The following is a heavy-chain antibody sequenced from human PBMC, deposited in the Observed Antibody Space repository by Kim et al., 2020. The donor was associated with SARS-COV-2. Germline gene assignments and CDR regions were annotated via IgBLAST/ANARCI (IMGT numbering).Heavy chain of an antibody. CDR2: IYYSGIT. V-gene: IGHV4-59*08. J-gene: IGHJ4*02. Sequence: SETLSLTCTVSGGSISSYYWSWIRQPPGKGLEWIGYIYYSGITNYNPSLKSRVTISVDTSKNQFSLKLSSVTAADTAVYYCARRGTGDSSGWRDWGQGTLVTVSS. CDR1: GGSISSYY. D-gene: IGHD6-19*01. CDR3: ARRGTGDSSGWRD.